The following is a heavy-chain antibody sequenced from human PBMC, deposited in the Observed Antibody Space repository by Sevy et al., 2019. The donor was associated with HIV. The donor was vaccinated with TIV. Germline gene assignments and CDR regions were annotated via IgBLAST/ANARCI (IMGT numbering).Heavy chain of an antibody. Sequence: SETLSLTCTVSGGSISSYYWSWIRQPPGKGLEWIGYIYYSGSTNYNPSPKSRVTISVDTSKNQFSLKLSSVTAADTVVYYCARGVLQDFWSRPPDVWGQGTTVTVSS. D-gene: IGHD3-3*01. V-gene: IGHV4-59*01. J-gene: IGHJ6*01. CDR1: GGSISSYY. CDR2: IYYSGST. CDR3: ARGVLQDFWSRPPDV.